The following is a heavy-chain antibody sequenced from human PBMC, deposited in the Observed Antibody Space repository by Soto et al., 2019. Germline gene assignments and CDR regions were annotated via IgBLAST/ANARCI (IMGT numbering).Heavy chain of an antibody. CDR2: IKQDGSEK. D-gene: IGHD1-7*01. V-gene: IGHV3-7*05. CDR3: ARGNGNYVY. CDR1: GFTFSSYW. Sequence: EVQLVEYGGGLVQPGGSLRLSCAASGFTFSSYWMSWVRQAPGRGLQWVANIKQDGSEKYYVDSVKGIFTISRDNAKNSLYLQMNSLRADDTAVYYCARGNGNYVYWGQGTLVTVS. J-gene: IGHJ4*02.